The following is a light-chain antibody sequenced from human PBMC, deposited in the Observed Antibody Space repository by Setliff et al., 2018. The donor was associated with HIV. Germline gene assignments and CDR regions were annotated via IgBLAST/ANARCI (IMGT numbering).Light chain of an antibody. CDR2: SNN. Sequence: QSVLTQPPSASGTPGQRVTISCSGSSSNVGSNTVNWYQQFPGTAPKLLIYSNNQRPSGVPDRFSGSKSGTSASLAISGLQSEDEADYYCSSYTSSSTFSFGTGTKVTVL. J-gene: IGLJ1*01. CDR3: SSYTSSSTFS. CDR1: SSNVGSNT. V-gene: IGLV1-44*01.